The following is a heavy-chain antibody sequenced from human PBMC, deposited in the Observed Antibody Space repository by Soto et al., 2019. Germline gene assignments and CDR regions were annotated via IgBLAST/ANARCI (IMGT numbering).Heavy chain of an antibody. D-gene: IGHD3-22*01. J-gene: IGHJ4*02. V-gene: IGHV3-48*02. CDR2: ISSSSSTR. Sequence: EVQLVESGEGLVQPGGSLRLSGAASGFTFSSYSMNWVRQAPGKGLEWVSYISSSSSTRYYADSVKGRFTISRDNAKNSLYLQMNSLRDEDTAVYYCARDLHDSSGYYEHFDYWGQGTLVTVSS. CDR1: GFTFSSYS. CDR3: ARDLHDSSGYYEHFDY.